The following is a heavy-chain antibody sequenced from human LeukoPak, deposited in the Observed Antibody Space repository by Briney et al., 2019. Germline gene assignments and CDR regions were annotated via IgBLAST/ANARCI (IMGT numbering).Heavy chain of an antibody. V-gene: IGHV1-2*02. CDR2: INPNSGGT. CDR1: GYTFTGYY. D-gene: IGHD6-13*01. CDR3: ARGGQQLLILGYFDY. J-gene: IGHJ4*02. Sequence: ASVKVSCKASGYTFTGYYMHWVRQAPGQGLEWMGWINPNSGGTNYAQKFQGRVTMTRDTSISTAYMELSRLRSDDTAVYYCARGGQQLLILGYFDYWGQGTLVTVSS.